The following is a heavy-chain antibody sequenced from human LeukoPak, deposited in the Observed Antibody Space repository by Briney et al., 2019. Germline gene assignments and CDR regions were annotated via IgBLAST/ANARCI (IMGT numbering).Heavy chain of an antibody. CDR3: AKTRWLAEPDPIDY. CDR2: ISYDGSNK. D-gene: IGHD6-19*01. V-gene: IGHV3-30*18. J-gene: IGHJ4*02. CDR1: GFTFSSYG. Sequence: GGPLRLSCAASGFTFSSYGMHWVRQAPGKGLEWVAVISYDGSNKYYADSVKGRFTISRDNSKNTLYLQMNSLRAEDTAVYYCAKTRWLAEPDPIDYWGQGTLVTVSS.